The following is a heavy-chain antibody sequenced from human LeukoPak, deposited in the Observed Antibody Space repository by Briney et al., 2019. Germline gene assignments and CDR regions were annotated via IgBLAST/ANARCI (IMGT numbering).Heavy chain of an antibody. J-gene: IGHJ6*02. CDR1: GFTVSSNY. Sequence: GGSLRLSCAASGFTVSSNYMSWVRQAPGKGLEWVSVIYSGGSTYYTDSVKGRVTISRDESKKRPYRLINSIIAEDAAVYYCSRDRTTVTSTDYYCMDVWGQGTLVTVSS. D-gene: IGHD4-17*01. CDR2: IYSGGST. CDR3: SRDRTTVTSTDYYCMDV. V-gene: IGHV3-66*01.